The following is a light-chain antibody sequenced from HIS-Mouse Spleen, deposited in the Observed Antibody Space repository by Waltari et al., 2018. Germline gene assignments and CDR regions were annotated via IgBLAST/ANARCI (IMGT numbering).Light chain of an antibody. Sequence: QSALTQPASVSGSPGQSITISCTGTSSDVGIYNLVSWYQLHPGKAPKLMIYEGSKRPSGVSNRFSGSKSGNTASLTIAGLQAEDEADYYCCSYAGSSTWVFGGGTKLTVL. CDR1: SSDVGIYNL. J-gene: IGLJ3*02. CDR3: CSYAGSSTWV. V-gene: IGLV2-23*01. CDR2: EGS.